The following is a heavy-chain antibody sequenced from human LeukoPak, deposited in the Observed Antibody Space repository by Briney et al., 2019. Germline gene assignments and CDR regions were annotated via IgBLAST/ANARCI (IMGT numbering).Heavy chain of an antibody. CDR1: GGTFSSYS. D-gene: IGHD6-19*01. V-gene: IGHV1-69*05. CDR2: IIPIFGTA. CDR3: ARVPITVAAPYYFDY. Sequence: SVKVSCKASGGTFSSYSISWVRQAPGQGLEWMGGIIPIFGTANYAQKFQGRVTITTDESASTAYMEVSSLRSEDTAVYYCARVPITVAAPYYFDYWGQGTLVTVSS. J-gene: IGHJ4*02.